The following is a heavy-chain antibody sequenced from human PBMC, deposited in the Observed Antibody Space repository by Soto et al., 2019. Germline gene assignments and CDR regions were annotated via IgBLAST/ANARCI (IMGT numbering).Heavy chain of an antibody. Sequence: QGQLVQSGAEVKKPGASVKVSCKASGYTFTSYGIAWVRQAPGQGLEWMGYISGYNGDTNYAEKLQGRVTMTTDTSTSTADMELRSLRSDDTAVYYCARGQDTQGLAPPGYWGQGTLVTVSS. CDR2: ISGYNGDT. J-gene: IGHJ4*02. CDR3: ARGQDTQGLAPPGY. V-gene: IGHV1-18*01. CDR1: GYTFTSYG. D-gene: IGHD6-19*01.